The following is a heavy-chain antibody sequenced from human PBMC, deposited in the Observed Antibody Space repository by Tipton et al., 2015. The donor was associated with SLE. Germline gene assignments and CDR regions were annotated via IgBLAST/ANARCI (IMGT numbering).Heavy chain of an antibody. Sequence: GSLRLSCAASGFTFSNYAMTWVRQAPGKGLECVSVISGGGSGTYYADSVKGQFTISRDNSKNTLYLQLNSLRAEDTALYYCAKDLATVQPPNYFDYWGQGTLVTVSS. CDR1: GFTFSNYA. CDR2: ISGGGSGT. J-gene: IGHJ4*02. CDR3: AKDLATVQPPNYFDY. V-gene: IGHV3-23*01. D-gene: IGHD6-13*01.